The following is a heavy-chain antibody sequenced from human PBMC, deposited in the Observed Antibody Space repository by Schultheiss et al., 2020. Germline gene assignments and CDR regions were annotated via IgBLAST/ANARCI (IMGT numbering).Heavy chain of an antibody. CDR1: GFTFSSYA. Sequence: GGSLRLSCAASGFTFSSYAMHWVRQAPGKGLEWVGRIKSIGHGGTTDHAAPVKGRFTISRDDSQNTLYLQMNSLRVDDTAVYYCARSYYHSSGSDYWGQGTLVTVSS. CDR3: ARSYYHSSGSDY. J-gene: IGHJ4*02. D-gene: IGHD3-22*01. CDR2: IKSIGHGGTT. V-gene: IGHV3-15*01.